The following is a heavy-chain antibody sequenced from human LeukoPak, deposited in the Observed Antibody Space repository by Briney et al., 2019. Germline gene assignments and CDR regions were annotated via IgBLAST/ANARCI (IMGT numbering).Heavy chain of an antibody. Sequence: PGGSLRLSCAASGFIFDDYAMHWVRQAPGKGLEGVSGISWNSGSIGYADSVKGRFTISRDNAKNSLYLQMNSLRAEDTALYYCAKDRDYSSSGASVDYWGQGTLVTVSS. D-gene: IGHD6-6*01. CDR2: ISWNSGSI. CDR1: GFIFDDYA. CDR3: AKDRDYSSSGASVDY. J-gene: IGHJ4*02. V-gene: IGHV3-9*01.